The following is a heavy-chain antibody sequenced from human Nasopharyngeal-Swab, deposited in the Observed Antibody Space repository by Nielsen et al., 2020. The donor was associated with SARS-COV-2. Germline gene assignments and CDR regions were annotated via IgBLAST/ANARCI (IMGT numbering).Heavy chain of an antibody. CDR1: GYTFTGYY. J-gene: IGHJ4*02. CDR2: INPNSGGT. V-gene: IGHV1-2*04. CDR3: ARGGIAAAGSFDY. Sequence: SVKVSCKASGYTFTGYYMHWVRQAPGQGLEWMGWINPNSGGTNYAQKFQGWVTMTRDTSISTAYMELSRLRSDDTAVYYCARGGIAAAGSFDYWGQGTLVTVSS. D-gene: IGHD6-13*01.